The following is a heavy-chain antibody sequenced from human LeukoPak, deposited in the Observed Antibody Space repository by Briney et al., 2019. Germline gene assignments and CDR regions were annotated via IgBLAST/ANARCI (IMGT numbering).Heavy chain of an antibody. J-gene: IGHJ5*02. CDR3: ARVAQGRFDP. CDR2: IYHSGST. Sequence: PSETLSLTCTVSGGSISSYYWSWIRQPPGKGLEWIGSIYHSGSTYYNPSLKSRVTISVDTSKNQFSLKLSSVTAADTAVYYCARVAQGRFDPWGQGTLVTVSS. V-gene: IGHV4-38-2*02. CDR1: GGSISSYY.